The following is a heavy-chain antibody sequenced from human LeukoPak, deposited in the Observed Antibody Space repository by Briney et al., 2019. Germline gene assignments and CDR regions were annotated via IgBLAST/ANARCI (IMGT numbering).Heavy chain of an antibody. J-gene: IGHJ5*02. CDR3: ARGRGQQWLEPFDP. V-gene: IGHV4-59*13. CDR2: ISYIGNT. CDR1: GGSISSYH. Sequence: SETLSLTCTVSGGSISSYHWSWIRQPPGKGLEWIGYISYIGNTNYNPSLKSRVTISIDTPKNQFSLKLTSVTAADTAVYYCARGRGQQWLEPFDPWSQGTLVTVSS. D-gene: IGHD6-19*01.